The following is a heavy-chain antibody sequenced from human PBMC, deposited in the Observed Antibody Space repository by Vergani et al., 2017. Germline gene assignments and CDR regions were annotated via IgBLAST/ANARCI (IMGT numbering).Heavy chain of an antibody. CDR2: INHSGST. V-gene: IGHV4-34*01. D-gene: IGHD6-13*01. Sequence: QVQLQQWGAGLLKPSETLSLTCAVYGGSFSGYYWSWIRQPPGKGLEWIGEINHSGSTNYNPSLKSRVTISVDTSKNQFSLKLSSVTAADTAVYYCARGSAIIAAAITRGDRGEPVWGKGTTVTVYS. CDR3: ARGSAIIAAAITRGDRGEPV. J-gene: IGHJ6*04. CDR1: GGSFSGYY.